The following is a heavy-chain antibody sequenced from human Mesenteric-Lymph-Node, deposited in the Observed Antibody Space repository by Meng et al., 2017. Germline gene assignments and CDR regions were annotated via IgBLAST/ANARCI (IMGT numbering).Heavy chain of an antibody. CDR1: GFTFSSYW. J-gene: IGHJ5*02. CDR3: ARDYDSSGQNWFDP. D-gene: IGHD6-19*01. CDR2: IHRDGSTT. V-gene: IGHV3-74*01. Sequence: GGSLRLSCAASGFTFSSYWMHWVRQAPGKGLVWVSRIHRDGSTTSYADSVKGRFTISRDNAKNSLYLQMNSLRAEDTAVYYCARDYDSSGQNWFDPWGQGTLVTVSS.